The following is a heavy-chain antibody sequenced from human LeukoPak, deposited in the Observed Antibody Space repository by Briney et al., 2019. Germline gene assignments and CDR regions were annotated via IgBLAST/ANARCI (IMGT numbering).Heavy chain of an antibody. Sequence: PSETLSLTCTVSGGSISSGGYYWSWIRRHPGKGLEWSGYIYYSGSTYYIPSLKSRLTISVDTSKNQFSLKLTSVTAADTAVYYCARDSRRDVRGFDYWGQGILVTVSS. D-gene: IGHD3-10*02. CDR3: ARDSRRDVRGFDY. CDR2: IYYSGST. J-gene: IGHJ4*02. V-gene: IGHV4-31*03. CDR1: GGSISSGGYY.